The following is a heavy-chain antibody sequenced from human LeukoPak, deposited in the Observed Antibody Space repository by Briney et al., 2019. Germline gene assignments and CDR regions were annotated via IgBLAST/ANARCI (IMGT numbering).Heavy chain of an antibody. CDR2: VNRVGSDK. V-gene: IGHV3-7*01. J-gene: IGHJ6*02. Sequence: PGGSLRLSCAASGFAFSSHWMNWVRQAPGKGLEWVANVNRVGSDKNYVDSVKGRFTISRDNAKNSLYLQMNSLRVEDTAVYYCARDGVPGGRDVWGQGTTVTVS. CDR3: ARDGVPGGRDV. D-gene: IGHD3-16*01. CDR1: GFAFSSHW.